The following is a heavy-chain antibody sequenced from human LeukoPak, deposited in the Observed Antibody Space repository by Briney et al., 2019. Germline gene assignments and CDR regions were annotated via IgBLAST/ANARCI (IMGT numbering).Heavy chain of an antibody. CDR3: ARDSTLCRGTNCYQNDPFDI. D-gene: IGHD2-2*01. CDR1: DSTLNSQG. CDR2: ISAYNGNT. V-gene: IGHV1-18*01. Sequence: ASVKVSCKXFDSTLNSQGFSWVRQAPGQGLERMGWISAYNGNTRFSRKLQDRVSMTTDTSTTTAYMELRSLTSDDTATYYCARDSTLCRGTNCYQNDPFDIWGQGTMVTVSS. J-gene: IGHJ3*02.